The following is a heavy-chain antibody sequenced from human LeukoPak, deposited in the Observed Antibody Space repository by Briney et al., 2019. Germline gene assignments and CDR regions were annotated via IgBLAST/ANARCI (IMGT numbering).Heavy chain of an antibody. CDR2: ISGSGGST. Sequence: GGSLRLSCAASGFTFSSYAMSCVRQAPGKGLEWVSAISGSGGSTYYADSVKGRFTISRDNSKNTLYLQMNSLRAEDTAVYYCSRSGYYDVLDYWGQGTLVTVSS. V-gene: IGHV3-23*01. D-gene: IGHD3-3*01. J-gene: IGHJ4*02. CDR1: GFTFSSYA. CDR3: SRSGYYDVLDY.